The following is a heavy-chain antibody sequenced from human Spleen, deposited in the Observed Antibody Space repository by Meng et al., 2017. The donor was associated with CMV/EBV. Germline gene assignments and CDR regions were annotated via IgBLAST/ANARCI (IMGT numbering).Heavy chain of an antibody. D-gene: IGHD3-22*01. V-gene: IGHV1-46*01. CDR3: ARGARDYYDSSGYYPYYFDY. Sequence: YVHWVRQAPGQGLEWMGTINPSGVSTSYAQIFQGRVTVTSDTPTSTVYMELSGLRSDDTAVYYCARGARDYYDSSGYYPYYFDYWGQGTLVTVSS. J-gene: IGHJ4*02. CDR1: Y. CDR2: INPSGVST.